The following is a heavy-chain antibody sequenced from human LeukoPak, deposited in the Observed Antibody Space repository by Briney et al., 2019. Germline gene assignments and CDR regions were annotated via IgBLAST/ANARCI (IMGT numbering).Heavy chain of an antibody. D-gene: IGHD5-24*01. Sequence: HSGGSLRLSCAASGFTFSTYSMNWVRQAPGKGLEWVSSITSSSSAINYADSVKGRFTISRDNARDSLYLHTNSLRDEDTAVYYCAGDERHAFDIWGQGTMVTVSS. CDR1: GFTFSTYS. V-gene: IGHV3-48*02. CDR2: ITSSSSAI. J-gene: IGHJ3*02. CDR3: AGDERHAFDI.